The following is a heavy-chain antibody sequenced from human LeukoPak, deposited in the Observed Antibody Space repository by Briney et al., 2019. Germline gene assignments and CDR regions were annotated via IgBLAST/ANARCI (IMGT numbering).Heavy chain of an antibody. V-gene: IGHV3-11*01. CDR3: ARERGSGVHYDY. CDR1: GFTFSDYY. Sequence: RTGGSLRLSCAASGFTFSDYYMTWIRQAPGKGLEWVSYISSSSSSIKYADNVKGRFTISRDNSKNSLYLQMNSLRADDTAVYYCARERGSGVHYDYWGQGTLVTVSS. CDR2: ISSSSSSI. J-gene: IGHJ4*02. D-gene: IGHD3-10*01.